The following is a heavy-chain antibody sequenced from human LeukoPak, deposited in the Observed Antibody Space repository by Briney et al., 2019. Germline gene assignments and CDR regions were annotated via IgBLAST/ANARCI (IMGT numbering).Heavy chain of an antibody. Sequence: GESLRLSCVASGFTFSNYWMSWVRQAPGKGLEWVANIKQDGSEEYYVDSVNGRFTISRDNAKNSLYLQMNSLRAEDTAVYYCARVRLAATNYDAFDIWGQGTVVTVSS. V-gene: IGHV3-7*01. CDR1: GFTFSNYW. D-gene: IGHD2-15*01. CDR3: ARVRLAATNYDAFDI. J-gene: IGHJ3*02. CDR2: IKQDGSEE.